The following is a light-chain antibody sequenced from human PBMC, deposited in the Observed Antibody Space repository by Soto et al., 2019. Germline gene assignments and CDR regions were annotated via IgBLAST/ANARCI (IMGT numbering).Light chain of an antibody. CDR1: QSIITY. CDR2: KAS. V-gene: IGKV1-5*03. J-gene: IGKJ1*01. CDR3: QQYNSYRWT. Sequence: DIQMTQSPSTLSASLADRVTITSQAVQSIITYLAWYQQKPGKAPKLLIYKASSLESGVPSRFSGSGSGTEFTLTISSLQPDDFATYYCQQYNSYRWTFGLGTKVDIK.